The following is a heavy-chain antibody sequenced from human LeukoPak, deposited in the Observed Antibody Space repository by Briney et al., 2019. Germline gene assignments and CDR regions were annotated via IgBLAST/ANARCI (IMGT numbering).Heavy chain of an antibody. CDR2: MTGSGGSS. CDR3: AKMKGQRLNDYCMDV. V-gene: IGHV3-23*01. J-gene: IGHJ6*03. Sequence: GGSLRLTCEASGLAFRNFAMSWVRQAPGKGLEWVSGMTGSGGSSYYADSVKGRFTIPRDNAKNALYLQMNSLRADDTALYYCAKMKGQRLNDYCMDVWGKGTTVAVSS. CDR1: GLAFRNFA.